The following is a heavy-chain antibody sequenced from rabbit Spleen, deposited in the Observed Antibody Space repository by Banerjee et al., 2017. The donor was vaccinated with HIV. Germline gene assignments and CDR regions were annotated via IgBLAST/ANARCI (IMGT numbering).Heavy chain of an antibody. CDR1: GFTLSSAN. V-gene: IGHV1S7*01. CDR2: ISGGGTT. Sequence: QLKETGGGLVQPGGSLTLSCKASGFTLSSANMQWVRQAPGKGLEWIGLISGGGTTWYASWVNGRFTLSRDNAQNTVSLKMTSLTAADTATYFCTRDLTVVIGWNFNLWGQGTLVTVS. D-gene: IGHD1-1*01. CDR3: TRDLTVVIGWNFNL. J-gene: IGHJ4*01.